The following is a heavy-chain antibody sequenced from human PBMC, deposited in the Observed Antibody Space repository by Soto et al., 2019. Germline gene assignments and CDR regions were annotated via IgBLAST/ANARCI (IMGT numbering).Heavy chain of an antibody. D-gene: IGHD2-21*01. CDR1: GFTFSSYG. Sequence: GGSLRLSCXASGFTFSSYGMHWVRQAPGKGLEWVAVISYDGSNKYYADSVKGRFTISRDNSKNTLYLQMNSLRAEDTAVYYCAKDQSSVIGIPYMDVWGKGTTVTVSS. J-gene: IGHJ6*03. CDR3: AKDQSSVIGIPYMDV. V-gene: IGHV3-30*18. CDR2: ISYDGSNK.